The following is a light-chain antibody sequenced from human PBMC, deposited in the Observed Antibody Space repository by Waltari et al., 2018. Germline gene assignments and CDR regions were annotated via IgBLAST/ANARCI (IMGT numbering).Light chain of an antibody. J-gene: IGLJ2*01. CDR1: SSDIGNYNN. CDR2: DVS. CDR3: SSYISSDTLEL. Sequence: HYALTQPDSVSGSTGQSITISCTGTSSDIGNYNNVCWYQQHPGKAPKLMIFDVSNRPSGVSDRFSGSKSGNTASLTISGLQAEDEADYYCSSYISSDTLELFGGGTSLTVL. V-gene: IGLV2-14*03.